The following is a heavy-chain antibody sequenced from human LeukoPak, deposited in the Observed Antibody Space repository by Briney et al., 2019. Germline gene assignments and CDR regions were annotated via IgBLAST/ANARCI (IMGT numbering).Heavy chain of an antibody. CDR3: AKGEGRGDYGSAGYCERGAFDI. CDR2: ISWNSGSI. CDR1: GFTFDDYA. Sequence: PGRSLRLSCAASGFTFDDYAMHWVRQAPGKGLEWVSDISWNSGSIGYADSVKGRFTISRDNAKNSLYLQMNSLRAEDTALYYCAKGEGRGDYGSAGYCERGAFDIWGQGTMVTLSS. J-gene: IGHJ3*02. D-gene: IGHD3-10*01. V-gene: IGHV3-9*01.